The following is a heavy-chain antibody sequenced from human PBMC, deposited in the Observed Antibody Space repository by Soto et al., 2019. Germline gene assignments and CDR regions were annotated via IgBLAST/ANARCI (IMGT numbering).Heavy chain of an antibody. Sequence: ASVKVSCKASGYTFTGYYMHWVRQAPGQGLEWMGWINPNSGGTNYAQKFQGWVAMTRDASISTAYMELSRLRSDDTAVYYCARDSGTDAFDIWGQGTMVTVSS. J-gene: IGHJ3*02. V-gene: IGHV1-2*04. CDR3: ARDSGTDAFDI. CDR1: GYTFTGYY. D-gene: IGHD3-10*01. CDR2: INPNSGGT.